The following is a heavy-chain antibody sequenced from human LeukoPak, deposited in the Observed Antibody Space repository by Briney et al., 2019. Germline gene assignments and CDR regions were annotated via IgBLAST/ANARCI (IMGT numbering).Heavy chain of an antibody. CDR1: GFTFDDYA. J-gene: IGHJ4*02. CDR3: AKSLYYYDSSGYPSLFDY. V-gene: IGHV3-9*01. CDR2: ISWNSGSI. Sequence: GGCLRLSCAASGFTFDDYAMHWVRQAPGKGLEWVSGISWNSGSIGYADSVKGRFTISRDNAKNSLYLQMNSLRAEDTALYYCAKSLYYYDSSGYPSLFDYWGQGTLVTVSS. D-gene: IGHD3-22*01.